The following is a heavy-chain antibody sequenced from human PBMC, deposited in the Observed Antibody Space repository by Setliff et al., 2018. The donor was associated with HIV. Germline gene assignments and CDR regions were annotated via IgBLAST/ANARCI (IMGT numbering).Heavy chain of an antibody. Sequence: GASVKVSCKASGYTFTSYDINWVRQATGQGLEWMGWMNPNSGNTGYAQKFQGRVTITRNTSISTAYMELSSLRSDDTAMYFCARDRFWSSYYTEGHYFYAMDVWGQGTTVTVSS. CDR1: GYTFTSYD. D-gene: IGHD3-3*01. V-gene: IGHV1-8*03. CDR3: ARDRFWSSYYTEGHYFYAMDV. J-gene: IGHJ6*02. CDR2: MNPNSGNT.